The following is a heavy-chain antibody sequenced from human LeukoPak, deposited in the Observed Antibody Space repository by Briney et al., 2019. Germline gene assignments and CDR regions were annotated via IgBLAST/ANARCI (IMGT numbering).Heavy chain of an antibody. CDR3: ARVDLRAAYFDY. J-gene: IGHJ4*02. D-gene: IGHD2-15*01. CDR2: IYTSGST. Sequence: SETLSLTCTVSGGSISSYYWSWIRQPAGKGLEWIGRIYTSGSTGYNPSLKSRVTMSVDTSKNQFSLKLSSVTAADTAVYYCARVDLRAAYFDYWGQGTLVTVSS. CDR1: GGSISSYY. V-gene: IGHV4-4*07.